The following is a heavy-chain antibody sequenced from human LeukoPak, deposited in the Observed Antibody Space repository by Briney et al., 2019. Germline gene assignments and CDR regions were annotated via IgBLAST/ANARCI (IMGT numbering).Heavy chain of an antibody. CDR1: GFTFSTYS. J-gene: IGHJ4*02. D-gene: IGHD3-10*01. Sequence: PGGSLRLSCAASGFTFSTYSMNWVRQAPGKGLEWISFIRHDSTDLYYADSVKGRFTVSRDNAQNSLYLQMNSLTAADTAVYYCARDWFGETVWGRGTLVTVSS. CDR3: ARDWFGETV. CDR2: IRHDSTDL. V-gene: IGHV3-48*01.